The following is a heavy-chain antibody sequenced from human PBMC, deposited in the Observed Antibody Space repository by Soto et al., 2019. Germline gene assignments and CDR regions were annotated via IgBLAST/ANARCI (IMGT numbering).Heavy chain of an antibody. Sequence: QVQLVQSGAEVKKPGSSVKVSCKTSGGTFRTSAISWVRQAPGQGLEWMGGIMPVFPTSDSAQKFQGRVTITADESTGTAYMELSSLRSEDTAVSYWARDKAPQQLGGNYYYIMDVWGQGTTVTVSS. J-gene: IGHJ6*01. CDR2: IMPVFPTS. CDR3: ARDKAPQQLGGNYYYIMDV. D-gene: IGHD3-3*02. V-gene: IGHV1-69*12. CDR1: GGTFRTSA.